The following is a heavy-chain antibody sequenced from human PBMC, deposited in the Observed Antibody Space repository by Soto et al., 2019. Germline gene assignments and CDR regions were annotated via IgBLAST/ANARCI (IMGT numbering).Heavy chain of an antibody. CDR2: IYSGGST. V-gene: IGHV3-53*01. CDR3: ARDRVVPAAIRPGYYYYYYGMDV. Sequence: HPGGSLRLSCAASGFTVSSNYMSWVRQAPGKGLEWVSVIYSGGSTYYADSVKGRFTISRDNSKNTLYLQMNSLRAEDTAVHYCARDRVVPAAIRPGYYYYYYGMDVWGQGTTVTVSS. D-gene: IGHD2-2*02. J-gene: IGHJ6*02. CDR1: GFTVSSNY.